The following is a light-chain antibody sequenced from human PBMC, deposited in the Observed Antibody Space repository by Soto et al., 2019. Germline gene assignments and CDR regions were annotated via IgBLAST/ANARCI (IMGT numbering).Light chain of an antibody. CDR2: GAS. CDR1: QSVSSSY. J-gene: IGKJ2*01. CDR3: QQYGSSPMYT. V-gene: IGKV3-20*01. Sequence: EIVLTQSPGTLSLSPGERATLSCRASQSVSSSYLAWYQQKPGQAPRLLIYGASSRAAGIPDRFSGSGSGTDFTLTINRLEPEDFAVYYCQQYGSSPMYTFVQGTKLEIK.